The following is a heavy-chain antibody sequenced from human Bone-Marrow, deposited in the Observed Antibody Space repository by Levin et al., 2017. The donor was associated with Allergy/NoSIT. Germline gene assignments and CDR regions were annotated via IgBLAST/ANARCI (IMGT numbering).Heavy chain of an antibody. CDR2: ISGRDDNT. D-gene: IGHD4-11*01. J-gene: IGHJ4*02. CDR1: GFSINNYG. V-gene: IGHV3-23*01. CDR3: ARGRSDDYPLFSFDS. Sequence: RAGGSLRLSCVVSGFSINNYGMIWVRQAPRKGLEWVSGISGRDDNTYYRDSVKGRFTVSRDSSKDTLYLQMDGLRVDDTAVYFCARGRSDDYPLFSFDSWGRGTLVTVSS.